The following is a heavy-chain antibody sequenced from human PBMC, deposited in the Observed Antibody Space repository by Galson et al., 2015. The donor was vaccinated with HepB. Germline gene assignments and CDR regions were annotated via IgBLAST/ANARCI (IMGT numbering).Heavy chain of an antibody. Sequence: SVKVSCKASGYNFISYDINWVRQATGQGLEWMGWVNPNSGNTGYAQKFQGRVTMTRNTSISTAYMELSSLRSEDTAVYYCARIYDFYSGYNDYYHYYMDVGGKGATVTVSS. CDR3: ARIYDFYSGYNDYYHYYMDV. CDR1: GYNFISYD. J-gene: IGHJ6*03. V-gene: IGHV1-8*01. CDR2: VNPNSGNT. D-gene: IGHD3-3*01.